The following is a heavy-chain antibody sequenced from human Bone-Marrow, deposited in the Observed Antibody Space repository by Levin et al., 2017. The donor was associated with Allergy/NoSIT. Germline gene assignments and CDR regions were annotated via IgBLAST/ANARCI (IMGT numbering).Heavy chain of an antibody. Sequence: GGSLRLSCKASGSIFPSYGISWVRQAPGQGLEWMGWISGYSGHTNYAQKFQDRVNMTTDTSTSTAYMELRSLRSDDTAVYYCARDVFERMFFGVVTPFDYWGQGSLVTVSS. V-gene: IGHV1-18*01. CDR3: ARDVFERMFFGVVTPFDY. CDR2: ISGYSGHT. D-gene: IGHD3-3*01. CDR1: GSIFPSYG. J-gene: IGHJ4*02.